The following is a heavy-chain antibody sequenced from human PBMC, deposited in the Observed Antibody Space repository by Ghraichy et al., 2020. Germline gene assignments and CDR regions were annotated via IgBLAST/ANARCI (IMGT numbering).Heavy chain of an antibody. CDR2: VRNKAYSYST. V-gene: IGHV3-72*01. J-gene: IGHJ6*03. Sequence: GGSLRLSCAASGFTFSDHFMDWVRQAPRKGLEWVARVRNKAYSYSTSYAASVKGRFTISRDDSKNSLYLQMNSLKTEDTAMYYCARDSTVYYMDVWGKGTTVTVS. CDR3: ARDSTVYYMDV. CDR1: GFTFSDHF. D-gene: IGHD4-17*01.